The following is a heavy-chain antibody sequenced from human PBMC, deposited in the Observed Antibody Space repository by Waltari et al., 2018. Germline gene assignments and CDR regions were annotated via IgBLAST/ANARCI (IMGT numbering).Heavy chain of an antibody. CDR3: ARYYGNGEGWLDP. Sequence: QLQLQESGPGLVKPSETLSLPCTVSGGSISSGRYYWGWIRQPPGKGLESIGYISYSGTTYYNLSLKSRVTMSVDTSRDQYSLSLRSVAAADTAVYYCARYYGNGEGWLDPWGQGTLVTVSS. CDR1: GGSISSGRYY. D-gene: IGHD3-3*01. V-gene: IGHV4-39*07. J-gene: IGHJ5*02. CDR2: ISYSGTT.